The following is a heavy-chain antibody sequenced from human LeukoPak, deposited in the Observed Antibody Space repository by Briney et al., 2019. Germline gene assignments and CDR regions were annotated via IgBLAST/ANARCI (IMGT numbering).Heavy chain of an antibody. Sequence: ASVTVSCKASGYTFTSYGISWVRQAPGQGLEWMGWISAYNGNTNYAQKLQGRVTMTTDTSTSTAYMELRSLRSDDTAVYYCARDLYYYGSGSYYAGDPWGQGTLVTVSS. D-gene: IGHD3-10*01. CDR3: ARDLYYYGSGSYYAGDP. J-gene: IGHJ5*02. V-gene: IGHV1-18*01. CDR2: ISAYNGNT. CDR1: GYTFTSYG.